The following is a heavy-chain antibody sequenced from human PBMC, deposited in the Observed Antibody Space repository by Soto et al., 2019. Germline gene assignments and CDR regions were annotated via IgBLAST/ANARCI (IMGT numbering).Heavy chain of an antibody. V-gene: IGHV4-59*03. J-gene: IGHJ4*02. CDR3: ARGQLVQGY. Sequence: QVQLQESGPGLVKPSETLSLTCTVSGGSISGFYWSWVQQPPGKGLEWIGYIYYTGSTNYNPSLRSRVTISQDTSKNQFSLKLGSVTAADTAVYYCARGQLVQGYWGQGTLITVSS. CDR2: IYYTGST. CDR1: GGSISGFY. D-gene: IGHD6-13*01.